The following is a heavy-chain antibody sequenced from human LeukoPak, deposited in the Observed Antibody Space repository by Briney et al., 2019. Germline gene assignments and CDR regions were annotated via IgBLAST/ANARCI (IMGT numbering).Heavy chain of an antibody. CDR1: GYTFSSYS. Sequence: GGSLRLSCAASGYTFSSYSMNWVRRAPGKGLEWVSSISSSSSYIYYADSVKGRFTISRDNAKNSLYLQMNSLRAEDTAVYYCARERGNIAARGAGYYFDYWGQGTLVTVSS. V-gene: IGHV3-21*01. CDR2: ISSSSSYI. CDR3: ARERGNIAARGAGYYFDY. J-gene: IGHJ4*02. D-gene: IGHD6-6*01.